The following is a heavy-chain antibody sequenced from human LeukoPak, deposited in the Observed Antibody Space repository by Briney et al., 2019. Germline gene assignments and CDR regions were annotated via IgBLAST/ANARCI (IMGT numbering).Heavy chain of an antibody. D-gene: IGHD6-19*01. CDR3: ATCIAVAGTGWFDP. Sequence: SETLSLTCTVSGGSISSSSYYWSWIRQPPGKGLEWIGEINHSGSTNYNPSLKSRVTISVDTSKNQFSLKLSSVTAADTAVYYCATCIAVAGTGWFDPWGQGTLVTVSS. V-gene: IGHV4-39*07. J-gene: IGHJ5*02. CDR2: INHSGST. CDR1: GGSISSSSYY.